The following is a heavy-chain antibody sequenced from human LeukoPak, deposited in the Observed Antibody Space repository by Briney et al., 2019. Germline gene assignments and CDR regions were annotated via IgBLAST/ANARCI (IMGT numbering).Heavy chain of an antibody. CDR1: GFTFNNYW. Sequence: GGSLRLSCAASGFTFNNYWMTWVRQAPGKGLEWVASIRDDGSAKYYVDSVKGRFTISRDNAKNSLYLQMNSLRAEDTAVYYCARGGKAHDYWGQGTLVTVSS. J-gene: IGHJ4*02. CDR3: ARGGKAHDY. CDR2: IRDDGSAK. V-gene: IGHV3-7*01. D-gene: IGHD3-10*01.